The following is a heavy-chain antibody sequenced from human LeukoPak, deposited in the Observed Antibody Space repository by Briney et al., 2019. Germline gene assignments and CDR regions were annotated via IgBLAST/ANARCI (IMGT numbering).Heavy chain of an antibody. V-gene: IGHV4-34*01. CDR3: TRMTTGHDY. J-gene: IGHJ4*02. CDR2: INHSGYT. Sequence: SETLSLTCAVSGVSFNDYYWSWVRQTPGKGLEWIGEINHSGYTNDSPSLKSRVTLSIDTSRKQFSLNLRSVTVAGTGIYYCTRMTTGHDYWGQGTLVTVSS. CDR1: GVSFNDYY. D-gene: IGHD4-17*01.